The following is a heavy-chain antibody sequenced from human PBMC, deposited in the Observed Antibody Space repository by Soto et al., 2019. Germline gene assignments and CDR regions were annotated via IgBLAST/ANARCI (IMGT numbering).Heavy chain of an antibody. Sequence: QITLKESGPTLVKPTQTLTLTCTFSGFSLSTSGVGVGWIRQPPGKALEWLTLIYWDDDKRYSPSLKSRLTIXKXXSKNQVVLTMTNMDPVDTATYYCAHRHYWNGDFDYWGQGTLVTVSS. D-gene: IGHD1-1*01. V-gene: IGHV2-5*02. CDR3: AHRHYWNGDFDY. J-gene: IGHJ4*02. CDR1: GFSLSTSGVG. CDR2: IYWDDDK.